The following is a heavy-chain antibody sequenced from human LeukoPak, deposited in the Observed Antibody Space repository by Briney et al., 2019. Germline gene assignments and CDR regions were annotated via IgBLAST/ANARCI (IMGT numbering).Heavy chain of an antibody. CDR2: IYSGGST. CDR1: GFTVSSNY. D-gene: IGHD5-18*01. CDR3: ARVWYSYGRGGYYFDY. Sequence: GGSLRLSCAASGFTVSSNYMSWVRQAPGKGLEWVSVIYSGGSTYYADSVKGQFTISRDNSKNTLYLQMNSLRAEDTAVYYCARVWYSYGRGGYYFDYWGQGTLVTVSS. J-gene: IGHJ4*02. V-gene: IGHV3-53*01.